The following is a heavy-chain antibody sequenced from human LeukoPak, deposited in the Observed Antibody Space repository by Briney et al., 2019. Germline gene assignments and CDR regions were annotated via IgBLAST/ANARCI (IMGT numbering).Heavy chain of an antibody. CDR1: GGSMRSYY. V-gene: IGHV4-59*01. Sequence: SQTLSLTCTVSGGSMRSYYWVWIRQPPGKGLEWIGYIYYSGSTDCNPSLKSRVTISVDTSKNQFSLKMSSVTAADTAVYYCARAPNGFGAFDIWGPGTMVTVSS. J-gene: IGHJ3*02. CDR3: ARAPNGFGAFDI. CDR2: IYYSGST. D-gene: IGHD2-8*01.